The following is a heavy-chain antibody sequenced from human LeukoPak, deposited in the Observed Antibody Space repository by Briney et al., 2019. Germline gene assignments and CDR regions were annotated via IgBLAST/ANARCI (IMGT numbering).Heavy chain of an antibody. CDR1: GYTFTSYD. CDR2: MNPNSGNT. D-gene: IGHD2-2*01. V-gene: IGHV1-8*01. CDR3: ARRRVVPAAKVPTRNWFDP. J-gene: IGHJ5*02. Sequence: ASVKVSCKASGYTFTSYDINWVRQATGQGLEWMGWMNPNSGNTGYAQKFQGRVTMTRNTSISTAYMELSSLRSEDAAVYYCARRRVVPAAKVPTRNWFDPWGQGTLVTVSS.